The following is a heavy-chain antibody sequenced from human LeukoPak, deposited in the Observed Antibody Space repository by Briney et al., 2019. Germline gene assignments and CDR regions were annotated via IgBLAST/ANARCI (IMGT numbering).Heavy chain of an antibody. V-gene: IGHV3-21*01. CDR3: ANHLACGSTSCPSFDY. CDR1: GFTFSDYS. J-gene: IGHJ4*02. Sequence: GGSLRLSCAASGFTFSDYSMNWVRQAPGKGLEWVSSISDDSNYIYYADSVKGRFTISRDNAKNSLYLQMNSLRAEDTAVYYCANHLACGSTSCPSFDYWGQGTLVTVSS. CDR2: ISDDSNYI. D-gene: IGHD2-2*01.